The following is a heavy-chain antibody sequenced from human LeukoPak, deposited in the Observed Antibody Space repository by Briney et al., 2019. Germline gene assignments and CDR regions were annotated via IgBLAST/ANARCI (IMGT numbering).Heavy chain of an antibody. V-gene: IGHV3-21*01. D-gene: IGHD6-19*01. CDR1: GFTFSSYS. J-gene: IGHJ6*03. CDR2: ISSSSSYI. Sequence: GGSLRLSCAASGFTFSSYSMNWVRQAPGKGLEGVSSISSSSSYIYYADSVKGRFTISRDNAKNSLYLQMNSLRAEDTAVYYCARDSSGWYANYYYYMDVWGKGTTVTVSS. CDR3: ARDSSGWYANYYYYMDV.